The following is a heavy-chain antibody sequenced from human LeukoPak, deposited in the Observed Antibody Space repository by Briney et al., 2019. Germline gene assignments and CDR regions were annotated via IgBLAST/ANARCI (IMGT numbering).Heavy chain of an antibody. J-gene: IGHJ4*02. V-gene: IGHV1-8*01. CDR2: INPDSGNT. Sequence: GASEKVSCKASGYTFTSYEINWVRQATGQGLEWMGWINPDSGNTGYAQQFQGRVTMTRNTSISTAYMELSSLRSEDTAVYYCARGQIVYSFDRSGYFDYWGQGNLVTVSS. D-gene: IGHD3-22*01. CDR1: GYTFTSYE. CDR3: ARGQIVYSFDRSGYFDY.